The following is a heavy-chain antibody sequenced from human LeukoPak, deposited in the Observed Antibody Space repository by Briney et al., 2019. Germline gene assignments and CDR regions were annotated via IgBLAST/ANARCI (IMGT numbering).Heavy chain of an antibody. CDR1: GFTFDDYA. Sequence: PGGSLRLSCAASGFTFDDYAMHWVRQAPGKGLEWVSGISWNSGSIGYADSVKGRFTISRDNAKNSLYLQMNSLRAEDMALYYCAKAVAGTYQHGFFDYWGRGTLVTVSS. CDR3: AKAVAGTYQHGFFDY. V-gene: IGHV3-9*03. CDR2: ISWNSGSI. J-gene: IGHJ4*02. D-gene: IGHD6-19*01.